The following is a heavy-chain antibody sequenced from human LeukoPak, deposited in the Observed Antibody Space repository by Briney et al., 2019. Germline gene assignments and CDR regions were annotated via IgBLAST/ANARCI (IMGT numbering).Heavy chain of an antibody. J-gene: IGHJ4*02. D-gene: IGHD1-26*01. Sequence: GGSLRLSCAASGFTFSSYWMHWVRQAPGKGLVWVSRINSDGSSTSYADSVKGRFTISGDNAKNTLYLQMNSLRTEDTAVYYCAAGSYKDFDYWGQGTLVTVSS. CDR2: INSDGSST. CDR3: AAGSYKDFDY. V-gene: IGHV3-74*01. CDR1: GFTFSSYW.